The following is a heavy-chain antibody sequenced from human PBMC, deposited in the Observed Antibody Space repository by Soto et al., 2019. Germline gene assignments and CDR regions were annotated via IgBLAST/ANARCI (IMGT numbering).Heavy chain of an antibody. Sequence: PXAILSLLCTVPGAFIRSSSYFWGCIRDPPGKRLEWIGGIYCSESTYYNPSLKSRVTISVDTSNNQFSLTLTSVTAADTAVYYCANLRRTYDVWSGANWFDPWGQGTLVPVSS. CDR3: ANLRRTYDVWSGANWFDP. J-gene: IGHJ5*02. CDR1: GAFIRSSSYF. CDR2: IYCSEST. V-gene: IGHV4-39*01. D-gene: IGHD3-3*01.